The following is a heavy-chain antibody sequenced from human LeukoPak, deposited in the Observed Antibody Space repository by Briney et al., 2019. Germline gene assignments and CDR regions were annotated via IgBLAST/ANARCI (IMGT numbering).Heavy chain of an antibody. J-gene: IGHJ4*02. CDR2: LNPNTGDT. CDR1: GYTFTGHY. V-gene: IGHV1-2*02. CDR3: ARIGLKTTGYYRLDY. Sequence: ASVMVSCKASGYTFTGHYLHWVRQAPGQGLEWMGWLNPNTGDTLYIQKFQGRVTMTGDTSISTAYMELSRLMSDDTAVYYCARIGLKTTGYYRLDYWGQGTLVTVSS. D-gene: IGHD3-9*01.